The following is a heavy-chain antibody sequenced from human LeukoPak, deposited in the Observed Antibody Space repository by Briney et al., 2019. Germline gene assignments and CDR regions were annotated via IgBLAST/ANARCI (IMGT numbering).Heavy chain of an antibody. D-gene: IGHD3-16*01. V-gene: IGHV4-61*01. CDR2: IYHSGST. Sequence: SETLSLTCTVSGDSFSSVTDYWAWIRQPPGKGLEWIGDIYHSGSTNYNPSLKSRVTISVDTSKNQFSLKLSSVTAVDTAVYYCARGWGYFDYWGQGTLVTVSS. CDR1: GDSFSSVTDY. CDR3: ARGWGYFDY. J-gene: IGHJ4*02.